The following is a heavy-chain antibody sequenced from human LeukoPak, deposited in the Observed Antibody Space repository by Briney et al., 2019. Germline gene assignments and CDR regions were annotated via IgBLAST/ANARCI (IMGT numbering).Heavy chain of an antibody. V-gene: IGHV3-23*01. J-gene: IGHJ3*01. Sequence: PGGSLRLSCAASGFTFSSYAMSWVRQAPGKGLEWVSVICGSGGSTDYADSVKGRFTISRDNSKNTVYLQMNSLRDEDTAVYYCAKDQPYDRSGYHDAFDLWGQGTMVTVSA. D-gene: IGHD3-22*01. CDR1: GFTFSSYA. CDR2: ICGSGGST. CDR3: AKDQPYDRSGYHDAFDL.